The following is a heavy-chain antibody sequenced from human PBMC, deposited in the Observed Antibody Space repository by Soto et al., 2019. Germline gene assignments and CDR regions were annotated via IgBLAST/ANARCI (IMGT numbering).Heavy chain of an antibody. CDR1: GFRFGDHY. CDR3: AGDPYYYGSAF. J-gene: IGHJ4*02. V-gene: IGHV3-11*01. CDR2: ISGDSTST. Sequence: GSLRLSCAASGFRFGDHYMTWIRQAPGRGLEWVSKISGDSTSTYYADSVKGRFTVSRDNAKNSVHLQMTSLRTEDTAVYYCAGDPYYYGSAFWGQGTQVTVSS. D-gene: IGHD3-10*01.